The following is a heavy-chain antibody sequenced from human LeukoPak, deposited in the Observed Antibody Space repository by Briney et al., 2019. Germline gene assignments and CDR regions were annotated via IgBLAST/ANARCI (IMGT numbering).Heavy chain of an antibody. V-gene: IGHV3-30*02. CDR2: IRYDGGNK. Sequence: GGSLRLSCAASAFTFRNYGMHWVRQAPGKGLEWVAFIRYDGGNKNYADSVKGRFTISRDNPKNTLYLQMNSLRAEDTALYYCARDRGGIGYYMDVWGKGTTVTVSS. CDR1: AFTFRNYG. CDR3: ARDRGGIGYYMDV. J-gene: IGHJ6*03. D-gene: IGHD3-16*02.